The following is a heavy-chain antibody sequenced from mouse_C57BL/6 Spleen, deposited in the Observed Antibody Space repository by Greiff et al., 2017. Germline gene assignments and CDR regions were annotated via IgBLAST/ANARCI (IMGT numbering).Heavy chain of an antibody. J-gene: IGHJ4*01. Sequence: VQGVESGPGLVAPSQSLSITCTVSGFSLTSYGVDWVRQPPGKGLEWLGVIWGGGSTNYNSALMSRLSISKDNSKSQVFLKMNSLQTDDTAMYYCAKLLHYYGTSWDYAMDYWGQGTSVTVSS. CDR2: IWGGGST. CDR1: GFSLTSYG. CDR3: AKLLHYYGTSWDYAMDY. D-gene: IGHD1-1*01. V-gene: IGHV2-9*01.